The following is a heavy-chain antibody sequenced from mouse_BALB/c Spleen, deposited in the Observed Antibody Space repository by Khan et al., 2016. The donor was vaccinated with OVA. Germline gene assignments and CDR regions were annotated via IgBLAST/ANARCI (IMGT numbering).Heavy chain of an antibody. V-gene: IGHV1-26*01. J-gene: IGHJ3*01. CDR3: ARGDDFFAA. Sequence: VQLQQSGPDLVKPGASVKISCKASGYSFTLYYMSWVKQSHGQSLEWIGRVNPNTDNINYNQEFKGKAILTVAKSSNTAYMELRSLTSEDSAVYFWARGDDFFAAGGQGTLVTVSA. CDR1: GYSFTLYY. D-gene: IGHD2-12*01. CDR2: VNPNTDNI.